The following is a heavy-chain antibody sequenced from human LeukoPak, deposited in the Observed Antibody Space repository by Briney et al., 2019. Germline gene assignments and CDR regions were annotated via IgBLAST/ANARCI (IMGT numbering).Heavy chain of an antibody. CDR2: IKQDGSEK. J-gene: IGHJ4*02. CDR3: ARDWSYGFNY. CDR1: GFTFSTYW. V-gene: IGHV3-7*01. Sequence: GGSLRLSCTASGFTFSTYWMSWVRQAPGRGLEWVANIKQDGSEKYYVDSVKGRFSISRDNAKNSLYLQMNILTAEDTAVYYCARDWSYGFNYWGQGTLVTVSS. D-gene: IGHD5-18*01.